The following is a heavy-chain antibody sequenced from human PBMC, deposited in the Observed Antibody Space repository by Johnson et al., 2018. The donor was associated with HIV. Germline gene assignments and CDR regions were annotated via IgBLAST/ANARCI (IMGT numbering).Heavy chain of an antibody. CDR1: GFTFSSYG. D-gene: IGHD3-10*01. Sequence: QVQLVESGGGVVQPGGSLRLSCAASGFTFSSYGMHWVRQAPGKGLEWVAFIRYDGSNKYYADSVKGRFTISRDNSKNTLYLQMNSLRAEDKAVYYCAKDLNYGSGPVDIWGQGTMVTVSS. J-gene: IGHJ3*02. V-gene: IGHV3-30*02. CDR3: AKDLNYGSGPVDI. CDR2: IRYDGSNK.